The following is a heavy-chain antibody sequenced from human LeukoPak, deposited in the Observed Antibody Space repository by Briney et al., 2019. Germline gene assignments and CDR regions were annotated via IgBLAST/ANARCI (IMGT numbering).Heavy chain of an antibody. V-gene: IGHV4-34*01. CDR3: ARTGVLDYLYYFDY. CDR2: INHSGST. D-gene: IGHD2-2*03. CDR1: GGSFSGYY. Sequence: SETLSLTCAVYGGSFSGYYWSWIRQPPGKGLEWIGEINHSGSTNYNPSLKSRVTISVDTSKNQFSLKLSSVTAADTAVYYCARTGVLDYLYYFDYWGQGTLVTVSS. J-gene: IGHJ4*02.